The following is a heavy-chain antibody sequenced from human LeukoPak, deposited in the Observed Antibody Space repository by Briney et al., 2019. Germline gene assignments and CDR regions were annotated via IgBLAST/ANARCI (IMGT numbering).Heavy chain of an antibody. V-gene: IGHV4-61*05. CDR1: GDSITSSAFY. J-gene: IGHJ5*02. D-gene: IGHD3-22*01. Sequence: PSETLSLTCTVSGDSITSSAFYWGWIRQPPGKGLEWIGYIYYSGSTNYNPSLKSRVTISVDTSKNQFSLKLSSVTAADTAVYSCARQGYYESSAKYNWFDPWGQGTLVTVSS. CDR2: IYYSGST. CDR3: ARQGYYESSAKYNWFDP.